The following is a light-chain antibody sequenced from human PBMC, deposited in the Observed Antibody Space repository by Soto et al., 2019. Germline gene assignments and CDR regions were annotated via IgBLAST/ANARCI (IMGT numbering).Light chain of an antibody. CDR2: GAS. CDR1: QSVSSNN. CDR3: QQYDNSIT. Sequence: EIVLTQSPGTLSLSPGETATLSCRASQSVSSNNLAWYHQKPGQTPRLLIYGASSRATGIPDRFSGSGSGTDFTLTISRLEPEDSAVYYCQQYDNSITFGQGTRLEIE. V-gene: IGKV3-20*01. J-gene: IGKJ5*01.